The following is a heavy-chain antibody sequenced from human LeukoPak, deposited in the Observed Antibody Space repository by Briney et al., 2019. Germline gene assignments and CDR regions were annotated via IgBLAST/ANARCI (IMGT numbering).Heavy chain of an antibody. V-gene: IGHV3-11*04. D-gene: IGHD1-26*01. CDR1: GFTFSDYY. Sequence: GGSLRLSCAASGFTFSDYYMTWIRQAPGNGLEWVSYISPSGITTYYTDSVKGRFTISRDNAKNSLSLQINSLGVEDTAVYYCARAYTGSFSGTLEYWGRGTLVTVSS. CDR2: ISPSGITT. J-gene: IGHJ4*02. CDR3: ARAYTGSFSGTLEY.